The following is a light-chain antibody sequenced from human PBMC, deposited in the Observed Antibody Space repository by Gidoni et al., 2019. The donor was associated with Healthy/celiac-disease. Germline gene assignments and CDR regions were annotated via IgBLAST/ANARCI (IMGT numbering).Light chain of an antibody. CDR1: QGISSY. CDR2: AAS. Sequence: AIRMTQSPSSFSASTGDRVTITCRASQGISSYLAWYQQKPGKAPKILIYAASTLQSGVTARVSGSGSETDFTLTISCLQSEDFATYSCQQYYSYLWTFGQGTKVEIK. J-gene: IGKJ1*01. V-gene: IGKV1-8*01. CDR3: QQYYSYLWT.